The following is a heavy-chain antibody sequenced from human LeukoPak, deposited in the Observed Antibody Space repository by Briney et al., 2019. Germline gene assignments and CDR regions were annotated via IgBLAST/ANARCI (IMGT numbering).Heavy chain of an antibody. D-gene: IGHD5-24*01. CDR2: INPSGGST. J-gene: IGHJ4*02. Sequence: ASVKVSCKASGYTFTTYYMHWVRQAPGQGLQWMGIINPSGGSTSYAQKFQGRVTMTRDTSTSTVYMALSSLRSDDTAIYYCARSVKMPTIVHWGQGTLVTLSS. V-gene: IGHV1-46*03. CDR1: GYTFTTYY. CDR3: ARSVKMPTIVH.